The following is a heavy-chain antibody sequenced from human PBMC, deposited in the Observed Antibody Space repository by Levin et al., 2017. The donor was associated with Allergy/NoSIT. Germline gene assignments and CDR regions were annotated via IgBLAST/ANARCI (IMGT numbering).Heavy chain of an antibody. Sequence: GGSLRLSCKTSGYTFTAYYMHWLRQAPGQGLEWMGWISPDSVGTNYAQKFQGRVTMTKDTSIRTAYMELTRLRYDDTAVYYCATTTGTELDNWFDPWGQGTLVTVSS. CDR3: ATTTGTELDNWFDP. J-gene: IGHJ5*02. V-gene: IGHV1-2*02. CDR1: GYTFTAYY. D-gene: IGHD1-1*01. CDR2: ISPDSVGT.